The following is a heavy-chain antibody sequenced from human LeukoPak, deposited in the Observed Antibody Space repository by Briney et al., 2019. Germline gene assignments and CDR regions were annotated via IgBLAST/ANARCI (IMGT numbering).Heavy chain of an antibody. CDR1: GGTFSSYA. CDR2: TIPIFGTA. D-gene: IGHD3-10*01. J-gene: IGHJ4*02. CDR3: ARGGEYYYGSGSYYFFDY. Sequence: ASVKVSCKASGGTFSSYAISWVRQAPGQGLEWMGGTIPIFGTANYAQKFQGRVTITADESTSTAYMELSSLRSEDTAVYYCARGGEYYYGSGSYYFFDYWGQGTLVTVSS. V-gene: IGHV1-69*13.